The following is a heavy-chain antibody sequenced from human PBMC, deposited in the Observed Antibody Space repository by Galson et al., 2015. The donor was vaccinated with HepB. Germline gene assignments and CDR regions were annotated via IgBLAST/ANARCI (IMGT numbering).Heavy chain of an antibody. CDR1: GFTYSDHW. J-gene: IGHJ4*02. V-gene: IGHV3-7*03. CDR2: IKTDGSAK. CDR3: ARDHAVAGIDS. D-gene: IGHD6-19*01. Sequence: SLRLSCAVSGFTYSDHWMSWVRQAQGKGLEWVANIKTDGSAKYYVDSVKGRFTIFRDNARNSLYLQMNSLRVEDTAIYYCARDHAVAGIDSWGRGTLVTVSS.